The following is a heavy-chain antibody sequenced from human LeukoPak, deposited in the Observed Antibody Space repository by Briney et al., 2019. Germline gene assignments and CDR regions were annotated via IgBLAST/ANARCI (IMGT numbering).Heavy chain of an antibody. D-gene: IGHD4-17*01. Sequence: GSAVKVSCKSSGGTFISYAISWVRQPPGQGLEWMGGIILIFGTANYAQKFQGRVTITADESTSTAYMELSSLRSEDTAVYYWARGINGYYVLVDYWGREPWSPSPQ. J-gene: IGHJ4*02. V-gene: IGHV1-69*01. CDR2: IILIFGTA. CDR1: GGTFISYA. CDR3: ARGINGYYVLVDY.